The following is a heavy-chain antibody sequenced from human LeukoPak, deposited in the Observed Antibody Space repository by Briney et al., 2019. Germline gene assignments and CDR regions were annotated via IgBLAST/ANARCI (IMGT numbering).Heavy chain of an antibody. CDR1: GDSITSYY. J-gene: IGHJ4*02. CDR2: IYYSGGT. CDR3: ARGRRVYSSGWYSPTDY. Sequence: PSETLSLTCTVSGDSITSYYWSWIRQPPGKGLEWIGYIYYSGGTNYNPSLKSRVSISVDTSKNHFSLRLSSVTAADTAVYYCARGRRVYSSGWYSPTDYWGQGTLVTVSS. D-gene: IGHD6-19*01. V-gene: IGHV4-59*01.